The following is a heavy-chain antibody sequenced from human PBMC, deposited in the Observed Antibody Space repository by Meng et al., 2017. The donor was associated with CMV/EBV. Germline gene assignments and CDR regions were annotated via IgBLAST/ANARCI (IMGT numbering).Heavy chain of an antibody. CDR3: ARYLSGGAALLRY. V-gene: IGHV5-51*01. Sequence: GESLKISCKGSGYSFTGYWIGWVRQMPGKGLEWMGSIHPSDSGTRYNPSFQGQVSISADRSSSTAYLQWRSLKVSDTAMYYCARYLSGGAALLRYWGQGTLVTVSS. J-gene: IGHJ4*02. CDR2: IHPSDSGT. D-gene: IGHD2-15*01. CDR1: GYSFTGYW.